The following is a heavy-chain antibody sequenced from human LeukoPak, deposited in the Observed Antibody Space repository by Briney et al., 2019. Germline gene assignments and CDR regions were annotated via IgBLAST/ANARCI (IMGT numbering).Heavy chain of an antibody. J-gene: IGHJ2*01. V-gene: IGHV4-39*01. CDR2: LYYSGNT. CDR3: ARRRATPHWYFDL. CDR1: GGSISSSSDY. Sequence: PSETLSLTCTVSGGSISSSSDYWGWIRQPPGKGLEWIGSLYYSGNTYYNPSLKSRVTISVDTSKNQFSLKLSSVTAADTAVYYCARRRATPHWYFDLWGRGTLVTVSS.